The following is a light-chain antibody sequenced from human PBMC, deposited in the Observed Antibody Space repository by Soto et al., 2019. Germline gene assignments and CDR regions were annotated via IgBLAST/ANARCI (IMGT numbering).Light chain of an antibody. CDR1: QSVCSRC. Sequence: ETVLTQSPGTLSLSPGERVTLSCRASQSVCSRCLAWYQQKPGQSPRLLIYGASSRASVIPDRFSGSGSGTDFTLTISRLEPEDFAVYYCQHYGTTPWTFGQGTKVGIK. V-gene: IGKV3-20*01. CDR2: GAS. CDR3: QHYGTTPWT. J-gene: IGKJ1*01.